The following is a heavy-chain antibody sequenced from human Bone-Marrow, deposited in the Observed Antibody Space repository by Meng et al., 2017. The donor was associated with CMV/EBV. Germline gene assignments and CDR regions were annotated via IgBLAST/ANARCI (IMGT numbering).Heavy chain of an antibody. CDR2: TSSRSSYI. D-gene: IGHD3-22*01. Sequence: GESLKISCAASGFTFSSYAMSWVRQAPGKGLEWVSSTSSRSSYINYADSVKGRFTISRDNAKNSLYLQMNSLRAEDTAVYYCARDLWGDSSGSYFDYWGQGTLVTVPS. V-gene: IGHV3-21*01. J-gene: IGHJ4*02. CDR3: ARDLWGDSSGSYFDY. CDR1: GFTFSSYA.